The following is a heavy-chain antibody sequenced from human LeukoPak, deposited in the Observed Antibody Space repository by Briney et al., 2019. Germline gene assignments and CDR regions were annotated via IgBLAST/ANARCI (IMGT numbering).Heavy chain of an antibody. Sequence: GGSLRLSCAASGLTVSNNYISWVRQAPGKGLEWVSVIYSGGSTYYAESVKGRFSISRDNSKNTVYLQMNSLRAEDTAVYYCARQFSGWHYFGYWGQGTLVTVS. CDR1: GLTVSNNY. CDR2: IYSGGST. CDR3: ARQFSGWHYFGY. V-gene: IGHV3-53*01. D-gene: IGHD6-19*01. J-gene: IGHJ4*02.